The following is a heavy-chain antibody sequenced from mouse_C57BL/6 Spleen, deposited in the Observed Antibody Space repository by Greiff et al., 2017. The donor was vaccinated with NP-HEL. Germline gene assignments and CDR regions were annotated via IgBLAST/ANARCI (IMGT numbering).Heavy chain of an antibody. CDR2: IDPSDSYT. Sequence: QVQLQQPGAELVKPGASVKLSCKASGYTFTSYWMQWVKQRPGQGLEWIGEIDPSDSYTNYNQKFKGKATLTVDTSSSTAYMQLSSLTSEDSAVYYCARWAYGSSYGAMDYWGQGTSVTVSS. CDR1: GYTFTSYW. V-gene: IGHV1-50*01. J-gene: IGHJ4*01. D-gene: IGHD1-1*01. CDR3: ARWAYGSSYGAMDY.